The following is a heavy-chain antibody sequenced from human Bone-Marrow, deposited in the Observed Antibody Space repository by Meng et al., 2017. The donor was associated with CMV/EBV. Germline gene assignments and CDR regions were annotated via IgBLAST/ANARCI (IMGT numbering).Heavy chain of an antibody. Sequence: GGSLRLSCVASGFTFGAYAMHWVRQAPGKGLEWVAVISYDGSNTYYADSVKGRLTFSRDNSKNTLYLQMNSLRAEDTAVYYCAKDIAAAGVDYWGQGTLVTVSS. J-gene: IGHJ4*02. CDR2: ISYDGSNT. V-gene: IGHV3-30-3*01. CDR3: AKDIAAAGVDY. D-gene: IGHD6-13*01. CDR1: GFTFGAYA.